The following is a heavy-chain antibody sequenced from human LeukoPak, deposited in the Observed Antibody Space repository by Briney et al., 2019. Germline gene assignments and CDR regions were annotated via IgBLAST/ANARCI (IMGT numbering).Heavy chain of an antibody. D-gene: IGHD3-10*01. CDR1: GGSISSYY. CDR2: IYYSGST. CDR3: ARLQFGSGSYDY. V-gene: IGHV4-59*08. Sequence: PSETLSLTCTVSGGSISSYYWSWIRQPPGKGLEWIGYIYYSGSTNYNPSLKSRVTISVDTSKNQFSLKLSSVTAADTAVYYCARLQFGSGSYDYWGQGTLVTVSS. J-gene: IGHJ4*02.